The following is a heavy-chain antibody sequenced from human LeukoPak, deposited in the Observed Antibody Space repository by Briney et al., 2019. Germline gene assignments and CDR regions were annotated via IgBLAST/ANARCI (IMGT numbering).Heavy chain of an antibody. CDR1: GGSISNHF. CDR3: ARETQERKFDP. J-gene: IGHJ5*02. V-gene: IGHV4-59*11. Sequence: PSETLSLTCSVSGGSISNHFWNWIRQPPGKGLEWIGYVHYTGSTNYNPSLKSRVTISIDTSKTQFSLRLTSVTAADTAVYFCARETQERKFDPWGQGTLVTVSS. CDR2: VHYTGST. D-gene: IGHD1-1*01.